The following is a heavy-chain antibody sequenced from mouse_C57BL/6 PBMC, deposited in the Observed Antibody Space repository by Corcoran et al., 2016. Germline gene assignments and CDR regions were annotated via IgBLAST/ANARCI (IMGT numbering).Heavy chain of an antibody. CDR1: GYTFTDYY. CDR3: VSYDYDGYFDV. J-gene: IGHJ1*03. CDR2: INPNNGGT. V-gene: IGHV1-26*01. Sequence: EVQLQQSGPELVKPGASVKISCKASGYTFTDYYMNWVKQSHGKSLEWIGDINPNNGGTSYNQKFKGKATLTVDKSSSTAYMELRSLTSEDSAVYDCVSYDYDGYFDVWGTGTTVTVSS. D-gene: IGHD2-4*01.